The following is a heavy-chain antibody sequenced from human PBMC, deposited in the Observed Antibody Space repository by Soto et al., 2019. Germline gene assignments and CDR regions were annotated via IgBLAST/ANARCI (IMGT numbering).Heavy chain of an antibody. CDR3: AKVAKSSVVVEYFDS. Sequence: GSLRLSCGTSGFTFANFGMGWVRQAPGKGLYWVSGISSSGRRTYYADSVKGRFTISRDNSKNTLYLQMDSLRGDDTAVYYCAKVAKSSVVVEYFDSWGQGALLTVSS. J-gene: IGHJ4*02. V-gene: IGHV3-23*01. D-gene: IGHD2-15*01. CDR2: ISSSGRRT. CDR1: GFTFANFG.